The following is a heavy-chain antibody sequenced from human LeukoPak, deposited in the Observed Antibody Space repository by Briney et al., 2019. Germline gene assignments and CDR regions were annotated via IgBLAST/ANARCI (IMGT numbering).Heavy chain of an antibody. Sequence: PGGSLRLSCAASGSTFSNAWMSWVRQAPGKGLEWVGRIKSKTDGGTTDYAAPVKGRFTISRDDSKNTLYLQMNSLKTEDTAVYYCTTDREDYDFWSGFSGVFRYFDYWGQGTLVTVSS. CDR1: GSTFSNAW. CDR2: IKSKTDGGTT. V-gene: IGHV3-15*01. D-gene: IGHD3-3*01. CDR3: TTDREDYDFWSGFSGVFRYFDY. J-gene: IGHJ4*02.